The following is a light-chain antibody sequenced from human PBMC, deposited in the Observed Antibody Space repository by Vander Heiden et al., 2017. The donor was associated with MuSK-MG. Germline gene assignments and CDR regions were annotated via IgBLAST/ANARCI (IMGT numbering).Light chain of an antibody. Sequence: DIQMTQSPSSLSASVGDRVTITCRASQAITSSLAWYQQKPAKAPKLLLHAASRLETWVPSRFSGSGSGTDFSLTISSLQPEDYATYYCQQYESTPVTFGGGTKVELK. CDR2: AAS. CDR3: QQYESTPVT. J-gene: IGKJ4*01. CDR1: QAITSS. V-gene: IGKV1-NL1*01.